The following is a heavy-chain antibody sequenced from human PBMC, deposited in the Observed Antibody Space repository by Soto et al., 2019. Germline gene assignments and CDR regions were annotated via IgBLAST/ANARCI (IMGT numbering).Heavy chain of an antibody. CDR3: AKVAPKYSGSYFGSFDY. CDR1: GFTFSSYA. V-gene: IGHV3-23*01. J-gene: IGHJ4*02. D-gene: IGHD1-26*01. CDR2: ICGSGGST. Sequence: PGGSLRLSCAASGFTFSSYAMSWVRQAPGKGLEWVSVICGSGGSTYYSDSVKGRFSISRYNSKISLYLKIISLRAEDMSLYYCAKVAPKYSGSYFGSFDYWGQGTLVTVS.